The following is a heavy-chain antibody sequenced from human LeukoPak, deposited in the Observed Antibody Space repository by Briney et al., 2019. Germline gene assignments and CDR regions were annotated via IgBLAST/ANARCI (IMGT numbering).Heavy chain of an antibody. CDR2: IGPGPSHT. D-gene: IGHD3-10*02. J-gene: IGHJ4*02. CDR1: GFTFKTYG. V-gene: IGHV3-21*01. Sequence: GGSLRLSCAVSGFTFKTYGMNWVRQAPGKGLEWLSYIGPGPSHTYYADSVRGRFVISRDDAKSSLYLQMSSLRAEDKAVYYCARDYVTMAPDYGGLGTLVTVSS. CDR3: ARDYVTMAPDY.